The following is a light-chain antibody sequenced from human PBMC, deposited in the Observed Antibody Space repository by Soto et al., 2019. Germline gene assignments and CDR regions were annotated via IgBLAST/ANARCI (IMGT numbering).Light chain of an antibody. J-gene: IGLJ2*01. V-gene: IGLV2-8*01. CDR2: DVS. CDR3: SSYAGSNGVV. CDR1: SSDVGGYNY. Sequence: QSALTQPPSASGSPGQSVTISCTGTSSDVGGYNYVSWYQQHPGKAPKLMIYDVSKRPSGVPDRLSGSKSGNTASLTVSGLQAEAEADYYCSSYAGSNGVVFGGGTKLTVL.